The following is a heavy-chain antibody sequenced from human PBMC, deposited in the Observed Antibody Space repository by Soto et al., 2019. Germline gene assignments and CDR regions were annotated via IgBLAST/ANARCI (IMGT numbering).Heavy chain of an antibody. CDR2: MNPNSGNT. D-gene: IGHD6-25*01. CDR1: GGTFSSYA. Sequence: ASVKVSCKASGGTFSSYAISWVRQATGQGLEWMGWMNPNSGNTGYAQKFQGRVTMTRNTSISTAYMELSSLRSEDTAVYYCARFSLARRLYYYGMDVWGQGTTVTVSS. V-gene: IGHV1-8*02. J-gene: IGHJ6*02. CDR3: ARFSLARRLYYYGMDV.